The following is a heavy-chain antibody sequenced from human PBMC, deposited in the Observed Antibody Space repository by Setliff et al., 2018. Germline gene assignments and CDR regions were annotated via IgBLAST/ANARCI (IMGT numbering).Heavy chain of an antibody. CDR1: GGSITTGGYY. J-gene: IGHJ6*03. CDR2: IYHSGTT. V-gene: IGHV4-31*03. D-gene: IGHD5-18*01. Sequence: LSLTCTVSGGSITTGGYYWSWIRQHPGEGLEWIGYIYHSGTTYYNPSLESRVRLSVDTSNSQFSLKLSSVTAADRAIYFCARYSSPYYYMDVWGTGIAVTV. CDR3: ARYSSPYYYMDV.